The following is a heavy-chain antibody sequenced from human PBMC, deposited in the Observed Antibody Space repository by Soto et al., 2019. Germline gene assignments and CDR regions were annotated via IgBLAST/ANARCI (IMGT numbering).Heavy chain of an antibody. CDR2: IYYSGST. CDR1: GGSISSYY. CDR3: ARLVSGYDFVAGVSDAFDI. J-gene: IGHJ3*02. D-gene: IGHD5-12*01. V-gene: IGHV4-59*08. Sequence: PSETLSLTCTVSGGSISSYYWSWIRQPPGKGLEWIGYIYYSGSTNYNPSLKSRVTISVDTSKNQFSLKLSSVTAADTAVYYCARLVSGYDFVAGVSDAFDIWGQGTMVTVSS.